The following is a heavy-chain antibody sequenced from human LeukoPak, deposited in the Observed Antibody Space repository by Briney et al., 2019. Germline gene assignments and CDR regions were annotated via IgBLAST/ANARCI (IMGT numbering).Heavy chain of an antibody. J-gene: IGHJ4*02. Sequence: GGSLRLSCAASGFTFSSYWMSWVRQAPGKGLEWVANIKQDGSEKYYVDSVKGRFTISRDNAKNSLYLQMNSLRAEDTAVYYCARDLRGFGELLGYWGQGTLVTVSS. CDR2: IKQDGSEK. CDR1: GFTFSSYW. CDR3: ARDLRGFGELLGY. D-gene: IGHD3-10*01. V-gene: IGHV3-7*01.